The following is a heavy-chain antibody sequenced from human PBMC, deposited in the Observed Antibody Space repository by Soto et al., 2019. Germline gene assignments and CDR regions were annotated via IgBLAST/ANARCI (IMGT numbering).Heavy chain of an antibody. CDR2: IYYSGST. D-gene: IGHD6-19*01. CDR3: ARGRGISGWYSYYYGMHV. V-gene: IGHV4-59*01. Sequence: SETLSLTCTVSGGSISSYYWSWIRQPPGKGLEWIGYIYYSGSTNYNPSLKSRVTISVDTSKNQFSLKLSSVTAADTAAYYCARGRGISGWYSYYYGMHVWGQGTTVTVSS. J-gene: IGHJ6*02. CDR1: GGSISSYY.